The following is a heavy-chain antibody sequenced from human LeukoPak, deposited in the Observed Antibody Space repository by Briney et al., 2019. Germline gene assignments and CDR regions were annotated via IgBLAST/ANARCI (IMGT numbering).Heavy chain of an antibody. Sequence: PGGSLRLSCAASGFTFSSYAMSWVRQAPGKGLGWVSALSSSGGSTYYADSVKGRFTISRDNSKKTLYLQMNSLRAEDTAVYYCAKTGTDSSGYYIDSWGQGTLVTVSS. CDR2: LSSSGGST. J-gene: IGHJ5*01. V-gene: IGHV3-23*01. D-gene: IGHD3-22*01. CDR3: AKTGTDSSGYYIDS. CDR1: GFTFSSYA.